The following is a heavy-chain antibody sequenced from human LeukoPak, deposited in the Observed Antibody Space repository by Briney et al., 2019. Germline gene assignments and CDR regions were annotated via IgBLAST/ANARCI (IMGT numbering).Heavy chain of an antibody. Sequence: PSETLSLTCAVSGGSFSGYYMSWIRQAPGKGLEWIGEINHSGSTNYNPALKSRVTISVDTSKNQFTLRLSSVTAADTAVYYCAGLVGATCIDYWGQGTLVTVSS. J-gene: IGHJ4*02. CDR2: INHSGST. CDR3: AGLVGATCIDY. D-gene: IGHD1-26*01. CDR1: GGSFSGYY. V-gene: IGHV4-34*01.